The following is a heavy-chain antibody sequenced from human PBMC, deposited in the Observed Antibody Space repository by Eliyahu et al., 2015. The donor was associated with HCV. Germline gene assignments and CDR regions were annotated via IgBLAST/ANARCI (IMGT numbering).Heavy chain of an antibody. CDR1: GFAFAXYG. CDR3: ARAHVNMILSGAYHFDS. V-gene: IGHV3-33*01. CDR2: IWYEGRNK. Sequence: QVQLVESGGGVVQPGKSLRLSCXASGFAFAXYGMHWVRQTPGKGLGWVALIWYEGRNKYYADSLKGRFTISRDDSKNTLFLDMSSLTDDDTGVYYCARAHVNMILSGAYHFDSWGQGALVTVSS. J-gene: IGHJ4*02. D-gene: IGHD3-10*02.